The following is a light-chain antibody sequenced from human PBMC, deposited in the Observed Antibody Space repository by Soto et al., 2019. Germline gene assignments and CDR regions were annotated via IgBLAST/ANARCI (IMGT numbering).Light chain of an antibody. J-gene: IGKJ4*01. CDR2: DAS. V-gene: IGKV3-11*01. Sequence: EIVLTQSPATLSLSPGERATLSCRASQRVSSYLAWYQQKPGQAPRLLIYDASNRATGIPARFSGSGSGTDFTLTLSSLEPEAFAVYYCQQRSNWPPALTFGGGTKVEIK. CDR3: QQRSNWPPALT. CDR1: QRVSSY.